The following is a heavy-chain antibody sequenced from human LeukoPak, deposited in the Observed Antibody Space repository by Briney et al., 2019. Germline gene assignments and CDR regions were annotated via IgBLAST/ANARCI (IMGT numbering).Heavy chain of an antibody. V-gene: IGHV3-33*01. CDR3: ARGVPHIPVAGTGGENWFDP. D-gene: IGHD6-19*01. J-gene: IGHJ5*02. Sequence: PGGSLRLSCAASGFTFSNYDMHWVRQAPGKGLEWVAVIWYDGSNKYYADSVKGRFTISRDNSKNTLYLQMNSLRAEDTAVYYCARGVPHIPVAGTGGENWFDPWGEGTLVTVSS. CDR2: IWYDGSNK. CDR1: GFTFSNYD.